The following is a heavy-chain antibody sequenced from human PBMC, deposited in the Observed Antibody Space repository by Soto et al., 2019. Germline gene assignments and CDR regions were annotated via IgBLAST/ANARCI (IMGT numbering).Heavy chain of an antibody. CDR3: ERCLYDTGGGGAFDI. D-gene: IGHD3-22*01. Sequence: LGESLKISCKASGYSFSDYWIGWVRQRPGKGLDWMGIIYPDDSDIRNSPSFQGQVTISADKSISTAYLQWSSLKASDTAIYYCERCLYDTGGGGAFDIWGQGTMVTVSS. CDR2: IYPDDSDI. CDR1: GYSFSDYW. J-gene: IGHJ3*02. V-gene: IGHV5-51*01.